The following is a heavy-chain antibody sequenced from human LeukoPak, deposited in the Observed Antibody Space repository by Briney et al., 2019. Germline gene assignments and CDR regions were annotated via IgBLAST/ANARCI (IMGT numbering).Heavy chain of an antibody. D-gene: IGHD6-19*01. J-gene: IGHJ4*02. CDR3: ASHPSSGRGFDY. CDR1: GYTFTSYD. Sequence: GASVKVSCKASGYTFTSYDINWVRQATGQGLEWMGWMNPNSGNTGYAQKFQGRVTMTRNTSISTAYMELSSLRFEDTAVYYCASHPSSGRGFDYWGQGTLVTVSS. V-gene: IGHV1-8*01. CDR2: MNPNSGNT.